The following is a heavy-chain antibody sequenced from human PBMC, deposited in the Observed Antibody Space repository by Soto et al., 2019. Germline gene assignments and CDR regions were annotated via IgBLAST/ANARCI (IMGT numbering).Heavy chain of an antibody. CDR1: GVSTSNHY. V-gene: IGHV4-59*11. CDR2: IYYRGTT. CDR3: ARGGGSPYHDHEFDY. D-gene: IGHD2-2*01. Sequence: QVQLQESGPGLVKPWETLSLTCSVSGVSTSNHYWTWIRKPPGQGPEWIGCIYYRGTTNYNASFNSRVTISLDTSKNQFSLKLTSVTTADTAVYYCARGGGSPYHDHEFDYWGQGILVTVSS. J-gene: IGHJ4*02.